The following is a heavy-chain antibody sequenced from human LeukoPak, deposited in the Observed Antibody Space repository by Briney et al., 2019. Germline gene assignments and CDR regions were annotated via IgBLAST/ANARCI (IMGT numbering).Heavy chain of an antibody. D-gene: IGHD1-14*01. CDR3: ARGPPMPDY. Sequence: SETLSLTCTVSDYSISSGYYWGWIRQPPGKGLEWIGSIYHSGSTYYNPSLKSRVTISVDTSKNQFSLKLSSVTAADTAVYYCARGPPMPDYWGQGTLVTVSS. J-gene: IGHJ4*02. CDR2: IYHSGST. V-gene: IGHV4-38-2*02. CDR1: DYSISSGYY.